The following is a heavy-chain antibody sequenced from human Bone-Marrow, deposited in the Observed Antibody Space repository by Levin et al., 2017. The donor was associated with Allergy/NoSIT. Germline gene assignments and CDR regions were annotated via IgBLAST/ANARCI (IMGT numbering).Heavy chain of an antibody. CDR2: INPNSGGT. Sequence: GESLKISCKASGYTFTGYYMHWVRQAPGQGLEWMGWINPNSGGTNYAQKFQGRVTMTRDTSISTAYMELSRLRSDDTAVYYCARDPLVVDSGYFDLWGRGTLVTVSS. V-gene: IGHV1-2*02. D-gene: IGHD2-15*01. CDR3: ARDPLVVDSGYFDL. J-gene: IGHJ2*01. CDR1: GYTFTGYY.